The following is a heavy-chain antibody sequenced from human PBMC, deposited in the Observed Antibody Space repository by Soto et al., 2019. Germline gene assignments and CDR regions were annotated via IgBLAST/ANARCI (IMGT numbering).Heavy chain of an antibody. CDR3: ARGDPSYGTDV. CDR1: GFTSSNYV. J-gene: IGHJ6*02. V-gene: IGHV3-30*03. CDR2: ISYDGSNR. Sequence: QVQMVESGGGVVQPGRSLRLSCEASGFTSSNYVMHWVRQAPGKGQEWVAAISYDGSNRHYIESVRGRFTISRDNSNNTLYLEMNSLRGEDTAVYSCARGDPSYGTDVWGQGTTVTVSS.